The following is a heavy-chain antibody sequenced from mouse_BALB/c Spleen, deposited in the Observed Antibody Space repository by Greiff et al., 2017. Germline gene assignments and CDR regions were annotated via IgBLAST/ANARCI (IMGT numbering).Heavy chain of an antibody. Sequence: EVKLMESGPGLVKPSQSLSLTCSVTGYSITSGYYWNWIRQFPGNKLEWMGYISYDGSNNYNPSLKNRISITRDTSKNQFFLKLNSVTTEDTATYYCARGGINYYGSSPWFAYWGQGTLVTVSA. V-gene: IGHV3-6*02. CDR3: ARGGINYYGSSPWFAY. CDR2: ISYDGSN. CDR1: GYSITSGYY. D-gene: IGHD1-1*01. J-gene: IGHJ3*01.